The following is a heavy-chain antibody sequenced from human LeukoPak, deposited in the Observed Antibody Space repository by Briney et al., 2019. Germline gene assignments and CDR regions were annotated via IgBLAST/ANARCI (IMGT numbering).Heavy chain of an antibody. CDR1: GGSISSSTYY. CDR3: VKEGF. Sequence: SETLSLTCTVSGGSISSSTYYWGWIRQPPGKGLEWIASMHYIGSTYYNPSLKSRVTISQDTSKNQFPLKLDSVTAADTAVYYCVKEGFWGRGTLVTVSS. J-gene: IGHJ4*02. V-gene: IGHV4-39*06. CDR2: MHYIGST.